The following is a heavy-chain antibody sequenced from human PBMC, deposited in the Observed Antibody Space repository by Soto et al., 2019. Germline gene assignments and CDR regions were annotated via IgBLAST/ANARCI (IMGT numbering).Heavy chain of an antibody. V-gene: IGHV5-51*01. CDR1: GYSFTGYW. D-gene: IGHD4-17*01. Sequence: GESLRISCKGAGYSFTGYWIGWVRQMPGKGLEWMGIIYPGDSDTRYSPSFQGQVTISADKSISTAYLQWRSLKASDTAMYYCARLHGDYYFDYWGQGTLVTVSS. CDR2: IYPGDSDT. CDR3: ARLHGDYYFDY. J-gene: IGHJ4*02.